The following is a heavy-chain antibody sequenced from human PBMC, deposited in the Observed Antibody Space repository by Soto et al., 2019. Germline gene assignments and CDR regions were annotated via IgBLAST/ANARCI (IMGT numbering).Heavy chain of an antibody. CDR1: GGSISGYF. V-gene: IGHV4-59*08. D-gene: IGHD2-15*01. J-gene: IGHJ4*02. CDR2: IYSSEYT. CDR3: ARLPGYCSGDSCRIDY. Sequence: SETLSLTCTVSGGSISGYFWSWIRQPPGKGLEWIAYIYSSEYTDYNPSLKSRVTISVDMSRDQFSLQLKSVTAADTAVYFCARLPGYCSGDSCRIDYWGQGTLVTVSS.